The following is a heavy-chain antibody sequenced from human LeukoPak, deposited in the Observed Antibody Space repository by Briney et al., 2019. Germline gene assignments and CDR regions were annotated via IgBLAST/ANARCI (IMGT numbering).Heavy chain of an antibody. J-gene: IGHJ4*02. D-gene: IGHD2-21*01. CDR1: GFTFGGYI. V-gene: IGHV3-49*03. CDR3: TVISGDY. CDR2: IRSKSSGGTT. Sequence: GSLRLSCTASGFTFGGYIMSWFRQAPGKGLEWVGFIRSKSSGGTTEYPPSVKGRFTISRDDSKSIAYLQMNSLKAEDTAGYYCTVISGDYWGQGTLVTVPS.